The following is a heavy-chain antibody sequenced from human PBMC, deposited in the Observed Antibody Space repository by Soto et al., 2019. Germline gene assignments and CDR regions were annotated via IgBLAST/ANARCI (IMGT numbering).Heavy chain of an antibody. D-gene: IGHD5-18*01. Sequence: EVQLVESGGGLVKPGGSLRLSCAASGFTFSSYSMNWVRQAPGKGLEWVSSISSSSSYIYYADSVKGRFTISRDNAKNSLYLQMNSLRAEDTAVYYCAREVNSARYGMDVWGQGTTVTVSS. CDR1: GFTFSSYS. CDR3: AREVNSARYGMDV. V-gene: IGHV3-21*01. CDR2: ISSSSSYI. J-gene: IGHJ6*02.